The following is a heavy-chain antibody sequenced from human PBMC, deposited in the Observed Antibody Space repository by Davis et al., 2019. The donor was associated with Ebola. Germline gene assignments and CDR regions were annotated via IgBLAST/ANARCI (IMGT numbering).Heavy chain of an antibody. V-gene: IGHV3-7*03. Sequence: GGSLRLSCAASGFTFSSYWMSWVRQAPGKGLEWVANIKQDGSEKYYVDSVKGRFTISRDNAKNSLYLQMNSLRAEDTAVYYCAKDNRWFGELLYSDDAFDIWGQGTMVTVSS. D-gene: IGHD3-10*01. CDR2: IKQDGSEK. CDR3: AKDNRWFGELLYSDDAFDI. J-gene: IGHJ3*02. CDR1: GFTFSSYW.